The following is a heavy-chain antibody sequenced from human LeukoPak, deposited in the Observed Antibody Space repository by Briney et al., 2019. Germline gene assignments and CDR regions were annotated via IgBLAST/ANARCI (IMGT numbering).Heavy chain of an antibody. CDR2: ISTSGGYI. Sequence: GGSLTLSCAASGFTFSSYSMNWVRQAPGKGLEWVSSISTSGGYIYYADSVKVRITMYRDNAKNSLYLHMDSLRAEDTAVYYCARDLVLSRSVGASEKVDYWGQGTLVTVSS. CDR1: GFTFSSYS. J-gene: IGHJ4*02. D-gene: IGHD1-26*01. CDR3: ARDLVLSRSVGASEKVDY. V-gene: IGHV3-21*01.